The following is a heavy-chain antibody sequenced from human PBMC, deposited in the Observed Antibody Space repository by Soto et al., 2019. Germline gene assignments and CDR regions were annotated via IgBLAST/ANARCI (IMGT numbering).Heavy chain of an antibody. J-gene: IGHJ5*02. CDR2: INPSGGST. Sequence: ASVKVSCKASGYTFTSYYMHWVRQAPGQGLEWMGIINPSGGSTSYAQKFQGRVTMTRDTSTSTVYMELSSLRSEDTAVYYCARSVAGKLGGINWFDPWGQGTLVTVSS. CDR1: GYTFTSYY. CDR3: ARSVAGKLGGINWFDP. D-gene: IGHD6-6*01. V-gene: IGHV1-46*01.